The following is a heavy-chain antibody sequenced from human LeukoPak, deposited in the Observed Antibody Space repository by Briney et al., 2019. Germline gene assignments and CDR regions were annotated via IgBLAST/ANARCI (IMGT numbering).Heavy chain of an antibody. CDR1: GFTFSSCG. CDR2: ISYDGSNK. V-gene: IGHV3-30*18. CDR3: AKPRIPVAGTDLDF. J-gene: IGHJ4*02. D-gene: IGHD6-19*01. Sequence: PGRSLRLSCAASGFTFSSCGMHWVRQAPGKGLEWVAVISYDGSNKYYADSVKGRFTISRDNSKNTLYLQMNSLRAEDTAVYYCAKPRIPVAGTDLDFWGQGTLVTVSS.